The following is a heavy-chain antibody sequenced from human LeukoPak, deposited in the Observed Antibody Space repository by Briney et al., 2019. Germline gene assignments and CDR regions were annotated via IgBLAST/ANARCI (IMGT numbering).Heavy chain of an antibody. D-gene: IGHD2-15*01. CDR1: GGSISSYY. V-gene: IGHV4-59*01. Sequence: SETLSLTCTVSGGSISSYYWSWIRQPPGKGLEWIGYIYYSGSTNYNPSLKSRVTISVDTSKNKFYLQLSSVTAADTAVYYCAREYCSGGSCYPDYWGQGTLVTVSS. CDR3: AREYCSGGSCYPDY. CDR2: IYYSGST. J-gene: IGHJ4*02.